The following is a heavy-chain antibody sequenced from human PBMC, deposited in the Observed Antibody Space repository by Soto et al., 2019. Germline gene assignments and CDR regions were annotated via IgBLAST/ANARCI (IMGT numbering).Heavy chain of an antibody. CDR2: IYSGGYT. V-gene: IGHV3-53*01. Sequence: EVQLVESGGGLIQPGGSLRLSCAVSGFTVSNNYMSWVRQAPGKGLEGVSVIYSGGYTAYGDSVKGRFTISRDNSKNTLILKRKSLGPSAAAVFTWATHPGGGGYWGQGTLVTVSS. CDR3: ATHPGGGGY. CDR1: GFTVSNNY. J-gene: IGHJ4*02. D-gene: IGHD3-10*01.